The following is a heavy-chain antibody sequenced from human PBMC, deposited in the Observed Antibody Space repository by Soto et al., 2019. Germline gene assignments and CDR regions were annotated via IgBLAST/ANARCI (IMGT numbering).Heavy chain of an antibody. D-gene: IGHD6-25*01. J-gene: IGHJ4*02. CDR3: AKDLYDIAAAAFDY. V-gene: IGHV3-30*18. CDR1: GFTFSSYG. Sequence: QVQLVESGGGVVQPGRSLRLSCAASGFTFSSYGMHWVRQAPGKGLAWVAVISYDGSNKYYVDSVKGRFTIARDNSKNGLYLQMNSLRAEDTVVYYCAKDLYDIAAAAFDYSVQGTMVTVSS. CDR2: ISYDGSNK.